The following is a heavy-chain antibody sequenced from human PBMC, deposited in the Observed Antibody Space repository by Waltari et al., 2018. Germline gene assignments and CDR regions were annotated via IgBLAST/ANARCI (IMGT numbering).Heavy chain of an antibody. Sequence: EVQLVESGGGWVQPGGSRRLSWATFGFTVSDYEMSWVRQAPGKGLEWVSYIDSSGTGKYYADSVKGRFTISRDNAEKSLYLQMNSLRAEDTAVYYCARDSSSGWYPIGYWGQGTLVTVSS. CDR1: GFTVSDYE. CDR3: ARDSSSGWYPIGY. J-gene: IGHJ4*02. CDR2: IDSSGTGK. V-gene: IGHV3-48*03. D-gene: IGHD6-19*01.